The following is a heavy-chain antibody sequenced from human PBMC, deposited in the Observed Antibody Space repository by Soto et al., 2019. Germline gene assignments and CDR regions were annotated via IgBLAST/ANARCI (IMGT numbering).Heavy chain of an antibody. CDR1: GFTFRSYW. CDR2: INSGGGTT. J-gene: IGHJ4*02. CDR3: ARWFTYGNFDYFDY. Sequence: PGGALRLSCAASGFTFRSYWMHWFRQAPGKGLMWVSRINSGGGTTTYADSVKGRFTISRDNARNTLYLQMNGLRAEDTALYYCARWFTYGNFDYFDYWGQGTQVTVSS. V-gene: IGHV3-74*01. D-gene: IGHD3-10*01.